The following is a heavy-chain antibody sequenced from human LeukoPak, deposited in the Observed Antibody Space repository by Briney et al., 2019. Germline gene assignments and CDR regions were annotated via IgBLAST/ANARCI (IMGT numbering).Heavy chain of an antibody. CDR1: GFTFSSYS. Sequence: GGSLRLSCAASGFTFSSYSMNWVRQAPGKGLEWVSYISSSSSTIYYADSVKGRFTISRDNAKNSLYLQMNSLRAEDTAVYYCARDDYGDYGESYYYYGMDVWGQGTTVTVSS. V-gene: IGHV3-48*04. J-gene: IGHJ6*02. D-gene: IGHD4-17*01. CDR3: ARDDYGDYGESYYYYGMDV. CDR2: ISSSSSTI.